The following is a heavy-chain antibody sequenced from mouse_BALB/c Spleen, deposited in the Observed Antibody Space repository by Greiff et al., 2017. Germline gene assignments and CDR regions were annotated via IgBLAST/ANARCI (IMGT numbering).Heavy chain of an antibody. Sequence: EVMLVESGGGLVKPGGSLKLSCAASGFTFSDYYMYWVRQTPEKRLEWVATISDGGSYTYYPDSVKGRFTISRDNAKNNLYLQMSSLKSEDTAMYYCARDGVTTAFDYWGQGTTLTVSA. J-gene: IGHJ2*01. CDR2: ISDGGSYT. D-gene: IGHD1-2*01. CDR1: GFTFSDYY. V-gene: IGHV5-4*02. CDR3: ARDGVTTAFDY.